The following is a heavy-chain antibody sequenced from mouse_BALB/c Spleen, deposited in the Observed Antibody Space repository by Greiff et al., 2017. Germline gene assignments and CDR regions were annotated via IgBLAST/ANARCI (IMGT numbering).Heavy chain of an antibody. J-gene: IGHJ4*01. CDR3: NAYGNHAMDY. V-gene: IGHV14-4*02. Sequence: SGAELVRSGASVKLSCTASGFNIKDYYMHWVKQRPEQGLEWIGWIDPENGDTEYAPKFQGKATMTADTSSNTAYLQLSSLTSEDTAVYYCNAYGNHAMDYWGQGTSVTVSS. D-gene: IGHD2-1*01. CDR2: IDPENGDT. CDR1: GFNIKDYY.